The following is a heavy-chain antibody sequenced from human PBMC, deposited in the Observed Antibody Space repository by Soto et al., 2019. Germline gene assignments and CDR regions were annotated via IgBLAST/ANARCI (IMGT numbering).Heavy chain of an antibody. V-gene: IGHV3-30*18. Sequence: QVQLVESGGGVVQPGRSLRLSCAASGFTFSSYGMHWVRQAPGKGLEWVAVISYDGSNKYYADSVKGRFTISRDNSKNTLYLPMNSLRAEDTAVYYCAKDRTRRGIGGGEKQDWGQGTLVTVSS. CDR2: ISYDGSNK. CDR3: AKDRTRRGIGGGEKQD. CDR1: GFTFSSYG. D-gene: IGHD3-16*01. J-gene: IGHJ4*02.